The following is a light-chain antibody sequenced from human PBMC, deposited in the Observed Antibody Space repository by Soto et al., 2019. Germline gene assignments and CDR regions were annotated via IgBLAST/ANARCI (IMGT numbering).Light chain of an antibody. CDR3: SSYRSGGTFV. Sequence: QSALTQPASVSGSPGQSIAISCTGTSSDVGGYNYVSWHQQHPGKAPKVLISVVSNRPSGVSNRFSGSKSGNTASLTISGLLAEDEADYYCSSYRSGGTFVFGSGTKVTVL. J-gene: IGLJ1*01. CDR1: SSDVGGYNY. V-gene: IGLV2-14*01. CDR2: VVS.